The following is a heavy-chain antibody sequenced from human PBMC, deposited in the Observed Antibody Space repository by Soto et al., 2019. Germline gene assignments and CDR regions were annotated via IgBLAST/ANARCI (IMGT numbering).Heavy chain of an antibody. Sequence: YGPTLVNPTQTLTLTCTFSGFSLSTSGMCVSWIRQPPGEALEWLALIDWDDDKYYSTSLKTRLTISKDTSKNQVVLTMTNMDPVDTATYYCARIPRSHYYDRSGYSANDYFDYWGQGTLVTVSS. CDR1: GFSLSTSGMC. D-gene: IGHD3-22*01. CDR3: ARIPRSHYYDRSGYSANDYFDY. V-gene: IGHV2-70*01. CDR2: IDWDDDK. J-gene: IGHJ4*02.